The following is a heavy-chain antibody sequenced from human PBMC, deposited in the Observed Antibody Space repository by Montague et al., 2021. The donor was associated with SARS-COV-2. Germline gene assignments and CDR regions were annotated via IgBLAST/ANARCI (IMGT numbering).Heavy chain of an antibody. CDR2: ISGSGGNT. CDR3: AKDTGRRNYFDY. D-gene: IGHD4-11*01. V-gene: IGHV3-23*01. J-gene: IGHJ4*02. Sequence: SLRLSCAASGFTFSSYAMSWVRQAPGKGLEWVSAISGSGGNTYYSDSXKGRFTISRDNSKNTLYVQMNRLRAEDTAVYYCAKDTGRRNYFDYWGQGTLVTVSS. CDR1: GFTFSSYA.